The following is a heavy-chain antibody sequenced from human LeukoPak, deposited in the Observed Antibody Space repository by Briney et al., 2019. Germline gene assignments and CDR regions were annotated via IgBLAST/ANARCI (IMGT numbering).Heavy chain of an antibody. V-gene: IGHV3-23*01. D-gene: IGHD6-13*01. Sequence: GGSLRLSCAASGFTFRRYAMSWVRQAPGKGLEWVSVISDSGGSTYYADSVKGRFTISRDISKNTLYLQMNSLRAEDTAVYYCAKGSTKRQQFDYWGQGTLVTVSS. J-gene: IGHJ4*02. CDR2: ISDSGGST. CDR3: AKGSTKRQQFDY. CDR1: GFTFRRYA.